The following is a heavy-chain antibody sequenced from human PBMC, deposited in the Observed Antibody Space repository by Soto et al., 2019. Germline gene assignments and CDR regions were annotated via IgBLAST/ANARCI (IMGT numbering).Heavy chain of an antibody. CDR2: IWYDGSNK. D-gene: IGHD1-7*01. CDR3: ARDPLRLITGTTSDYYYGMDV. V-gene: IGHV3-33*01. CDR1: GFTFSSYG. J-gene: IGHJ6*02. Sequence: GGSLRLSCAASGFTFSSYGMHWVRQAPGKGLEWVAVIWYDGSNKYYADSVKGRFTISRDNSKNTLYLQMNSLRAEDTAVYYCARDPLRLITGTTSDYYYGMDVWGQGTTVTVSS.